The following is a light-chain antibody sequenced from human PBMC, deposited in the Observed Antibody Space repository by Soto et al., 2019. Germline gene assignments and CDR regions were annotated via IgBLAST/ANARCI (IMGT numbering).Light chain of an antibody. CDR3: QQYESYPIT. CDR2: AAS. J-gene: IGKJ5*01. Sequence: DIQMTQSPSSLSASLGDRVTITCRASQSISSYLNWYQQKPGKAPKLLIYAASSLQSGVQSRFSGSGSGTDFTLTINSLQPEDFATYYCQQYESYPITFGQGTRLEIK. CDR1: QSISSY. V-gene: IGKV1-39*01.